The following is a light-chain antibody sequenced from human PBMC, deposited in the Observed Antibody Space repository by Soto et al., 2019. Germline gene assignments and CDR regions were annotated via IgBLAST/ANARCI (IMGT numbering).Light chain of an antibody. V-gene: IGLV2-11*01. J-gene: IGLJ1*01. CDR1: SSDVGGYNY. CDR2: DVS. Sequence: QSALTQPRSVSGSLGQSITISCTGTSSDVGGYNYVSWYRQHPGKAPKLRIYDVSKRPSGVPDRFSGSKSGNTASLTISGLQAEDEADYYCCSYAGSYTHYVFGTGTKLTVL. CDR3: CSYAGSYTHYV.